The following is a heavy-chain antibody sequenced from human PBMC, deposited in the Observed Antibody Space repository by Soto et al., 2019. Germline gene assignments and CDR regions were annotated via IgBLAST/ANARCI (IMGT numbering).Heavy chain of an antibody. Sequence: SQTLSITCAISADSVSSNNAVWNWIRQSPSRGLEGLGKTYYRSKRYNEYAESVKSRITINPDTSKNQFSLQLSSVAPEDTAVYYCAREGSWGYSYGYYCFYGMDVWGQGNTVTVSS. CDR3: AREGSWGYSYGYYCFYGMDV. CDR2: TYYRSKRYN. V-gene: IGHV6-1*01. D-gene: IGHD5-18*01. J-gene: IGHJ6*02. CDR1: ADSVSSNNAV.